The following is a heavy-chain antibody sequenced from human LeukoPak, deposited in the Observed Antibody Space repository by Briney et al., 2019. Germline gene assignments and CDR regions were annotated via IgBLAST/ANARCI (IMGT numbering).Heavy chain of an antibody. V-gene: IGHV1-2*02. CDR3: ARVYCSSTSCPDAFDI. Sequence: ASVKVSCKASGYTFTGYYMHWVRQAPGQGLEWMGWINPNSGGTNYAQKFQGRVTMTRDTSISTAYMELSRLRSDDTAVYYCARVYCSSTSCPDAFDIWGQGTMVTVSS. J-gene: IGHJ3*02. CDR1: GYTFTGYY. D-gene: IGHD2-2*01. CDR2: INPNSGGT.